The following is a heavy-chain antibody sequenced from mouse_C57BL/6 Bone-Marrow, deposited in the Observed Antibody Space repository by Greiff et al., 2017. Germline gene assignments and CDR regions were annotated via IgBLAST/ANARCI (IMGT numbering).Heavy chain of an antibody. CDR3: ARIAGYGSSPYWYFDV. CDR2: SWWDDDK. D-gene: IGHD1-1*01. V-gene: IGHV8-8*01. Sequence: QVTLKVSGPGILQPSQTLSLTCSFSGFSLSTFGMGVGWIRQPSGKGLEWLAHSWWDDDKYYNPALKSRLTISKDTSKNQVFLKIANVDTADTATYYCARIAGYGSSPYWYFDVWGTGTTVTVSS. J-gene: IGHJ1*03. CDR1: GFSLSTFGMG.